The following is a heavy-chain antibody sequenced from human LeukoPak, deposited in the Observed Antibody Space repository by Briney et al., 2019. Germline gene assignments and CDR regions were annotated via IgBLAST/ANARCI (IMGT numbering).Heavy chain of an antibody. Sequence: GASVTVSFKASGYTFTSYGISWVRQAPGQGLEWMGWISAYNGNTNCAQKLQGRVTMTTDTSTSTAYMELRSLRSDDTAVYYCAREALLLWPPDIWGQGTMVTVSS. J-gene: IGHJ3*02. V-gene: IGHV1-18*01. D-gene: IGHD3-10*01. CDR2: ISAYNGNT. CDR1: GYTFTSYG. CDR3: AREALLLWPPDI.